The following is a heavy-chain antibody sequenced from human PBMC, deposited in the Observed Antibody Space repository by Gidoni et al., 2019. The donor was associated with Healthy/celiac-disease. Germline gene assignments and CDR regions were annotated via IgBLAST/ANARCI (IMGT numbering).Heavy chain of an antibody. J-gene: IGHJ4*02. CDR2: ISWNSGSI. CDR3: AKDPHPTYYDFWSGYYGSHYFDY. D-gene: IGHD3-3*01. Sequence: EVQLVESGGGLVQPGRSLRLSCAASGFTFADYAMHWVRQAPGKGLEGVSGISWNSGSIGYADSVKGRFTISRDNAKNSLYLQMNSLRAEDTALYYCAKDPHPTYYDFWSGYYGSHYFDYWGQGTLVTVSS. V-gene: IGHV3-9*01. CDR1: GFTFADYA.